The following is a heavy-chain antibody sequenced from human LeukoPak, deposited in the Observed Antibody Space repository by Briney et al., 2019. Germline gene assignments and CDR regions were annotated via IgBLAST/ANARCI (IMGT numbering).Heavy chain of an antibody. CDR3: ARRFYYDSTENWFDP. D-gene: IGHD3-22*01. Sequence: NTSETLSLTCTVSGGSVSSGSYYWSWIRQPPGKGLEWIGYIYYSGSSNYSPSFKSRVTMSVDSSKNQFSLKLSSVTAADTAVYYCARRFYYDSTENWFDPWGQGTLVTVSS. CDR1: GGSVSSGSYY. V-gene: IGHV4-61*01. J-gene: IGHJ5*02. CDR2: IYYSGSS.